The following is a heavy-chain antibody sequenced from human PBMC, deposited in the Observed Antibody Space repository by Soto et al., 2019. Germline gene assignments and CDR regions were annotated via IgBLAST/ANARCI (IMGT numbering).Heavy chain of an antibody. CDR1: GGSISSGGYY. V-gene: IGHV4-31*03. D-gene: IGHD5-12*01. J-gene: IGHJ4*02. CDR3: ARDGGMDIVAPD. Sequence: SETLSLTCTVSGGSISSGGYYWSWIRQHPGKGLEWIGYIYYSGSTYYNPSLKSRVTISVDTSKNQFSLKLSSVTAADTAVYYCARDGGMDIVAPDWGQGTLVTVSS. CDR2: IYYSGST.